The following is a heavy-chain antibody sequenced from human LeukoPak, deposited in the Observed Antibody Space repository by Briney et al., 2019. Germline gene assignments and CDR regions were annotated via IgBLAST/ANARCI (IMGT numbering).Heavy chain of an antibody. V-gene: IGHV1-2*02. Sequence: EASVKVSCKASGYTFTGYYMHWVRQAPGQGLEWMGWINPNSGGTNYAQKFQGRVTMTRDTSISTAYMELSRLRSDDTAVYYCARYPLGFWSGHDYWGQGTLVTVSS. CDR2: INPNSGGT. J-gene: IGHJ4*02. CDR1: GYTFTGYY. D-gene: IGHD3-3*01. CDR3: ARYPLGFWSGHDY.